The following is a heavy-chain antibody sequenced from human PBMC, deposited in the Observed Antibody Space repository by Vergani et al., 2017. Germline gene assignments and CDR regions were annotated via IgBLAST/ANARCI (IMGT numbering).Heavy chain of an antibody. CDR2: ISWDGGST. D-gene: IGHD3-22*01. Sequence: EVQLVESGGGLVQPGGSLRLSCAASGFTFDDYAMHWVRQAPGKGLEWVSLISWDGGSTYYADSVKGRFTISRDNSKNSLYLQMNSLRAEDTALYYCAKDTHYYDSSGCFDYWGQGTLVTVSS. J-gene: IGHJ4*02. V-gene: IGHV3-43D*04. CDR3: AKDTHYYDSSGCFDY. CDR1: GFTFDDYA.